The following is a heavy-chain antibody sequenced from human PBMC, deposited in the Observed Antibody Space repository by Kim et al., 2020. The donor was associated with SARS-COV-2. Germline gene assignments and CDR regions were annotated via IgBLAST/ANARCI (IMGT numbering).Heavy chain of an antibody. Sequence: GESLKISCKGSGYSFTTYWIAWVRQMPGKGLEWMGIIYPGDSNTKYSPSFQGQVTISADKYISTAYLQWTSLKASDTAMYYCARKGVGVFGENNWFDPWGQGTLVTVSS. V-gene: IGHV5-51*01. CDR2: IYPGDSNT. CDR3: ARKGVGVFGENNWFDP. CDR1: GYSFTTYW. J-gene: IGHJ5*02. D-gene: IGHD3-10*01.